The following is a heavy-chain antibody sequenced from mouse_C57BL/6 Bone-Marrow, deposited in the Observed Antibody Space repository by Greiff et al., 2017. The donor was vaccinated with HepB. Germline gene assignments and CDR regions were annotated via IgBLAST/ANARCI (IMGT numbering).Heavy chain of an antibody. Sequence: QVQLKESGAELVKPGASVKLSCKASGYTFTEYTIHWVKQRSGQGLEWIGWFYPGSGSIKYNEKFKDKATLTADKSSSTVYMELSRLTSEDSAVYVCARHELLRYDMDYWGQGTSVTVSS. V-gene: IGHV1-62-2*01. CDR2: FYPGSGSI. CDR1: GYTFTEYT. J-gene: IGHJ4*01. CDR3: ARHELLRYDMDY. D-gene: IGHD1-1*01.